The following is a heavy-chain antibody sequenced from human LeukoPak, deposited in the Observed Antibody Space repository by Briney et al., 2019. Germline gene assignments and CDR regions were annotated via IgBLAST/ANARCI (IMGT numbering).Heavy chain of an antibody. Sequence: PSETLSLTCTVSGGSISSSSYYWGWIRQPPGKGLEWIGSIYYSGSTYYNPSPKSRVTISVDTSKNQFSLKLSSVTAADTAVYYCARLQYCSGTSCYWFDPWGQGTLVTVSS. J-gene: IGHJ5*02. CDR3: ARLQYCSGTSCYWFDP. D-gene: IGHD2-2*01. CDR1: GGSISSSSYY. V-gene: IGHV4-39*01. CDR2: IYYSGST.